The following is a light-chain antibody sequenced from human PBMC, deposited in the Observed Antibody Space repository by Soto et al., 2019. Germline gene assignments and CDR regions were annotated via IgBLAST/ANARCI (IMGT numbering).Light chain of an antibody. CDR3: QQSNNWPKT. J-gene: IGKJ1*01. V-gene: IGKV3-15*01. Sequence: EIVMTQSPDTLSVSPGETATLSCRASQSVGYNLAWYQQKPGQAPRLLISDASTRAAGLPVRFSGSGSGTEFTLTISGLQSEDFAVYYCQQSNNWPKTFGQGTKVEIK. CDR2: DAS. CDR1: QSVGYN.